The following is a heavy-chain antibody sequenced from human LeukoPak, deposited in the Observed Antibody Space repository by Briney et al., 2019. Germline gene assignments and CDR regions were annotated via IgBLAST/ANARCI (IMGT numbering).Heavy chain of an antibody. Sequence: AGSLRLSCAASGFTFSSYDMHWVRQATGKGLEWVSAIGTAGDTYYPGSVKGRFTISRENAKNSLYLQMNSLRAGDTAVYYCARAISYGGAGYYYYIDVWGKGTTVTISS. V-gene: IGHV3-13*01. CDR3: ARAISYGGAGYYYYIDV. J-gene: IGHJ6*03. CDR1: GFTFSSYD. CDR2: IGTAGDT. D-gene: IGHD4-23*01.